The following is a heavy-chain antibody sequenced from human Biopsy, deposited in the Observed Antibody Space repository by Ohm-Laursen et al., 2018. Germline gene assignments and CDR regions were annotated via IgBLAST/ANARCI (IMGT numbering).Heavy chain of an antibody. Sequence: GTLSLTCTVSGGSLSSYSWSWIRQPAGKGLEWIGQIYTSGITNYNPSLKSRVTMSVDTPKNKFSLRVSSVTAADTAVHYCARDRDRRGWFDPWGQGTLVTVSS. J-gene: IGHJ5*02. CDR2: IYTSGIT. CDR1: GGSLSSYS. CDR3: ARDRDRRGWFDP. D-gene: IGHD1-14*01. V-gene: IGHV4-4*07.